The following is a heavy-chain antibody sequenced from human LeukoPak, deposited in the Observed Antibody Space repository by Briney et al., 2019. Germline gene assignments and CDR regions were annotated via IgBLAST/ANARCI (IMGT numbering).Heavy chain of an antibody. D-gene: IGHD3-22*01. Sequence: GGSLRLSCAASGFTFRSDNMIWVREAPGQGLGWVSYITSTRSTIYYANSVKGRFTISRDNAKNSLYQKMNSLRDEDTAVYYCARVGTSGSYYEGFDYWGQGTLVTVSP. J-gene: IGHJ4*02. CDR2: ITSTRSTI. CDR3: ARVGTSGSYYEGFDY. V-gene: IGHV3-48*02. CDR1: GFTFRSDN.